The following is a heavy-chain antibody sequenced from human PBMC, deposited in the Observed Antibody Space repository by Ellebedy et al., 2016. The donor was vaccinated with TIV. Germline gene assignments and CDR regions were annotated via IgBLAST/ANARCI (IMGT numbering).Heavy chain of an antibody. V-gene: IGHV3-15*01. CDR2: IKNAVDGGRA. CDR3: VREDNWNYYFGY. D-gene: IGHD1-20*01. CDR1: GFTFSNAW. Sequence: GESLKISXAASGFTFSNAWMSWVRQAPGKGLEWVGRIKNAVDGGRAEYAAPVKGRFTISRSDSRGEVSLQMNSLTEEDTAVYYCVREDNWNYYFGYWGQGALAIVSS. J-gene: IGHJ4*02.